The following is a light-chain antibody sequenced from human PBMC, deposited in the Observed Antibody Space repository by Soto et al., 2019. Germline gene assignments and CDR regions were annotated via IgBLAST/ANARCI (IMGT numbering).Light chain of an antibody. Sequence: IQMTQSPSTLSASILDRVTITFRASQSITTFLAWYQQKPGKAPQILIYDASKLEPGVPSRFSGSGSGTEFTLTISSLQPDDFATYYCQQYNSYPRTFGQGTKVDIK. J-gene: IGKJ1*01. CDR2: DAS. V-gene: IGKV1-5*01. CDR3: QQYNSYPRT. CDR1: QSITTF.